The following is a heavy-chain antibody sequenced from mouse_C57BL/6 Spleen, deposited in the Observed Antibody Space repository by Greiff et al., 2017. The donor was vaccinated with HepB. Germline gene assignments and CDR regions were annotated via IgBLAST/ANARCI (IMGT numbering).Heavy chain of an antibody. CDR2: IDPSDSYT. Sequence: QVQLQQPGAELVRPGTSVKLSCKASGYTFTSYWMHWVKQRPGQGLEWIGVIDPSDSYTNYNQKFKGKATLTVDTSSSTAYMQLSSLTSEDSAVYYCARWGSFAYWGQGTLVTVSA. J-gene: IGHJ3*01. CDR1: GYTFTSYW. V-gene: IGHV1-59*01. CDR3: ARWGSFAY.